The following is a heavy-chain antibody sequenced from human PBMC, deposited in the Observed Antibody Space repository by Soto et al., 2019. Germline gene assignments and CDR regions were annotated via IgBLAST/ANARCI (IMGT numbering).Heavy chain of an antibody. Sequence: ASVKVSCQASGYTFTGYYMHWVRQAPGQGLEWMGWINPNSGGTNYVQKFQGWVTMTRDTSISTAYMELSRLRSDDTAVYYCARDARGDEAPMDYWGQGTLVTVSS. CDR3: ARDARGDEAPMDY. V-gene: IGHV1-2*04. J-gene: IGHJ4*02. D-gene: IGHD3-10*01. CDR2: INPNSGGT. CDR1: GYTFTGYY.